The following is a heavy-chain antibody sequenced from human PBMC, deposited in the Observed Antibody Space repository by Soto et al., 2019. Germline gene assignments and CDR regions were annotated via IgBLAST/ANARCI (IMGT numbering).Heavy chain of an antibody. Sequence: QVQLQESGPGLVKPSQTLSLTCTVSGGSITSGGYYWSWIRQHPGKGLEWIGYIYYSGSTYYNPSLKSXXTXSXXTSKNQFSLKLSSVTAADTAVYYCARAIHSGWIDYWGQGTLVTVSS. CDR3: ARAIHSGWIDY. D-gene: IGHD6-19*01. V-gene: IGHV4-31*03. CDR1: GGSITSGGYY. J-gene: IGHJ4*02. CDR2: IYYSGST.